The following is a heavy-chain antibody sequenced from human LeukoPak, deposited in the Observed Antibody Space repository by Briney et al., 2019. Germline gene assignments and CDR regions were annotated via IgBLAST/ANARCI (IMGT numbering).Heavy chain of an antibody. V-gene: IGHV1-18*01. Sequence: ASVKVSCKASGYTFTSYGISWVRQAPGQGLEWMGWISAYNGNTNYAQKLQGRVTMTTDTSTSTAYMELRSLRSDDTAVYYCARGIVQWLVRGLSEYWGQGTLVTVSS. CDR1: GYTFTSYG. D-gene: IGHD6-19*01. CDR3: ARGIVQWLVRGLSEY. J-gene: IGHJ4*02. CDR2: ISAYNGNT.